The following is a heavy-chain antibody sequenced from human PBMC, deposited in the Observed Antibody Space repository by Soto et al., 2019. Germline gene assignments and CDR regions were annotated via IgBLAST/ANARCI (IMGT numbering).Heavy chain of an antibody. CDR2: IYYSGST. CDR3: ARPRGTAPWFDP. Sequence: TSETLSLTCTVSGGSISSGGYYWSWIRQHPGKGLEWIGYIYYSGSTYYNPSLKSRVTISVDTSKNQFSLKLSSVTAADTAVYYCARPRGTAPWFDPWGQGTLVTVSS. J-gene: IGHJ5*02. V-gene: IGHV4-31*03. D-gene: IGHD1-26*01. CDR1: GGSISSGGYY.